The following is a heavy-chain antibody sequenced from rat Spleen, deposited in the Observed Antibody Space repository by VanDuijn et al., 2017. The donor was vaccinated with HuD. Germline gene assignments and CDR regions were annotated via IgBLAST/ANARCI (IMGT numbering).Heavy chain of an antibody. J-gene: IGHJ3*01. Sequence: EVQLVESGGGLVQPGRSLKLSCAASGFTFSNYGMHWFRQAPKKGLEWVATILYDGSGTYYRDSVRGRFTISSDNAKSTLYLQMDSPRSEDTATYYWTTYSSGPFAYWGQGTLVTVSS. D-gene: IGHD4-3*01. CDR3: TTYSSGPFAY. V-gene: IGHV5-19*01. CDR2: ILYDGSGT. CDR1: GFTFSNYG.